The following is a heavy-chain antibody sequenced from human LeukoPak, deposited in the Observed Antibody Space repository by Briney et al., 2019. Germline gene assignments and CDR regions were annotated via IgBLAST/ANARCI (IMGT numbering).Heavy chain of an antibody. CDR1: GFTFSSYS. V-gene: IGHV3-48*01. Sequence: PGGSLRLSCAASGFTFSSYSMNWVRQAPGKGLEWVSYISSSITIYYADSVKGRFTISRDNAKNSLYLQMNSLRAEDTAVYYCARETGYYFDYWGQGTLVTVSS. CDR2: ISSSITI. J-gene: IGHJ4*02. CDR3: ARETGYYFDY.